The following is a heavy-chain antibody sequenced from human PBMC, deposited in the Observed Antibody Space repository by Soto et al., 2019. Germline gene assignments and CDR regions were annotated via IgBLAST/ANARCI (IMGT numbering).Heavy chain of an antibody. CDR3: GRDWDCSGSYYTNY. CDR1: GYTFSSIG. J-gene: IGHJ4*02. D-gene: IGHD3-10*02. Sequence: QVQLVQSGAEVKKPGASVKVSCKTSGYTFSSIGISWVRQAPGQGLEWMGWIRPHKDNTYYAQRLQGRVTMTTDKFTSTADMELRSLGSDDTAVYFCGRDWDCSGSYYTNYWGQGTLVTVSS. V-gene: IGHV1-18*01. CDR2: IRPHKDNT.